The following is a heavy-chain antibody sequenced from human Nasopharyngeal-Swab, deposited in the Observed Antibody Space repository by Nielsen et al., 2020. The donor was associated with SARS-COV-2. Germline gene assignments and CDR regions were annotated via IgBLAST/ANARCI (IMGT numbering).Heavy chain of an antibody. V-gene: IGHV3-21*01. CDR2: ISSSSSYI. Sequence: GGSLRLSCAASGFTFSSYSMNWVRQAPGKGLEWVSSISSSSSYIYYADSVKGRFTISRDNAKNSLYLQMNSLRAEDTAVYYCARASPGPGSYAFDIWAHGTMVTVSS. J-gene: IGHJ3*02. CDR3: ARASPGPGSYAFDI. CDR1: GFTFSSYS. D-gene: IGHD1-14*01.